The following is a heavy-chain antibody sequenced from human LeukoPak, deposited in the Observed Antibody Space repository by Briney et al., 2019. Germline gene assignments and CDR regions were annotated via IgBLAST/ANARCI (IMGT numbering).Heavy chain of an antibody. CDR1: GFTVGSNT. Sequence: GGSLRLSCAASGFTVGSNTMSWVRQAPGKGLEWVSIIHSGGSTSYADSVKGRFTISRDNSKNTLYLQMNSLRTEDTAVYYCARGGSYFDISGYYFYWGQGTLVTVSS. J-gene: IGHJ4*02. V-gene: IGHV3-66*01. CDR3: ARGGSYFDISGYYFY. D-gene: IGHD3-22*01. CDR2: IHSGGST.